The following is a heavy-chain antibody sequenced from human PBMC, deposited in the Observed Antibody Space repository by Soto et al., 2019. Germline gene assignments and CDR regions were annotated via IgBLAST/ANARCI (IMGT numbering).Heavy chain of an antibody. D-gene: IGHD7-27*01. Sequence: ASVKVSCKASGYTFTGYYMHWVRQAPGQGLEWMGWINPNSGGTNYAQKFQGWVTMTRDTSISTAYMELSRLRSDDTAVYYCAIVLTGDQVGAFDIWGQGTMVTVSS. CDR2: INPNSGGT. CDR1: GYTFTGYY. J-gene: IGHJ3*02. V-gene: IGHV1-2*04. CDR3: AIVLTGDQVGAFDI.